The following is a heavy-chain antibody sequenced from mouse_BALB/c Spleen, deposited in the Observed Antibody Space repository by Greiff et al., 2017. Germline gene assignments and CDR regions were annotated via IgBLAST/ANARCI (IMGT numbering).Heavy chain of an antibody. V-gene: IGHV1-67*01. J-gene: IGHJ3*01. D-gene: IGHD2-14*01. CDR1: GYTFTDYA. Sequence: QVQLKESGPELVRPGVSVKISCKGSGYTFTDYAMHWVKQSHAKSLEWIGVISTYYGNTNYNQKFKGKATMTVDKSSSTAYMELARLTSEDSAIYYCAREGYNWFAYWGQGTLVTVSA. CDR3: AREGYNWFAY. CDR2: ISTYYGNT.